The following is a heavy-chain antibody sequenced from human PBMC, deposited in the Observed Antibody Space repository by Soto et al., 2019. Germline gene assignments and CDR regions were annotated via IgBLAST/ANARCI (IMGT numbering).Heavy chain of an antibody. CDR3: TRSYGYTFGGSLDN. Sequence: QVQLVQSGPEVKKPGSSVKVSCKASGDTFNSYVITWVRQAPGQGLEWLGGIITAFGTTSYAQNFQDRRTITADEAATTDHMELSSLTSYDTAMYYCTRSYGYTFGGSLDNWGQGTLVTVSS. V-gene: IGHV1-69*01. D-gene: IGHD5-18*01. CDR1: GDTFNSYV. CDR2: IITAFGTT. J-gene: IGHJ4*02.